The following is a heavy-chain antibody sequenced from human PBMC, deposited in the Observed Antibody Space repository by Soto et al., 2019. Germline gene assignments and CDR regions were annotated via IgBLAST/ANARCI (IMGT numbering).Heavy chain of an antibody. Sequence: EVQLLESGGGLAQPGVSLRLSCAASGFTFDDYSMTWVRQAPGRGLEWVSTITSSGDRTYYADSVKGRFTISRGNSKNLLYLQVNSLRADDTAVYYCARWGSGWRGLDYWGQGILVIVSS. CDR1: GFTFDDYS. CDR3: ARWGSGWRGLDY. J-gene: IGHJ4*02. D-gene: IGHD6-19*01. CDR2: ITSSGDRT. V-gene: IGHV3-23*01.